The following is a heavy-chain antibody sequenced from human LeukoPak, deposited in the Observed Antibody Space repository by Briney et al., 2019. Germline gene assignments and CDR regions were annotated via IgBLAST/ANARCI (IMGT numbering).Heavy chain of an antibody. D-gene: IGHD3-22*01. CDR3: ARVSYDSSGSGY. J-gene: IGHJ4*02. Sequence: ASVKVSCKASGYTFTGYYMHWMRQAPGQGLEWMGWINPNSGGTNYAQKFQGRVTMTRDTSISTAYMELSRLRSDDTAVYYCARVSYDSSGSGYWGQGTLVTVSS. CDR2: INPNSGGT. CDR1: GYTFTGYY. V-gene: IGHV1-2*02.